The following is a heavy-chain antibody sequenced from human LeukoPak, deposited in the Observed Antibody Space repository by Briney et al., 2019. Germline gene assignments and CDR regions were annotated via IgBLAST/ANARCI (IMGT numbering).Heavy chain of an antibody. CDR1: GGSISSSSYY. J-gene: IGHJ4*02. V-gene: IGHV4-39*07. D-gene: IGHD6-13*01. CDR3: ARVTGYMTEDYFDY. Sequence: SETLSLTCTVSGGSISSSSYYWGWIRQPPGKGLEWIGSIYYSGSTYYNPSLKGRVTISVDTSKNQFSLKLSSVTAADTAVYYCARVTGYMTEDYFDYWGQGTLITVSS. CDR2: IYYSGST.